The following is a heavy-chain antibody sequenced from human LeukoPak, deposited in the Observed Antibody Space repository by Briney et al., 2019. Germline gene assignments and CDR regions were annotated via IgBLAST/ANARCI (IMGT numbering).Heavy chain of an antibody. CDR3: ARGGRANFLGGY. Sequence: PGRSLRLSCGASGFIFSSYGMHWVRQVPGKGLEWVAVIWNDGTSKYYADSVKGRFTVSRDNSMDTLYLQMNSLRAGDTAVYYCARGGRANFLGGYWGQGTLVTVSS. CDR2: IWNDGTSK. V-gene: IGHV3-33*01. J-gene: IGHJ4*02. CDR1: GFIFSSYG. D-gene: IGHD3-16*01.